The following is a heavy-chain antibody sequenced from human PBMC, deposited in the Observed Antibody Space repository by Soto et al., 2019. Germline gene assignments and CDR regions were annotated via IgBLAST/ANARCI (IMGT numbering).Heavy chain of an antibody. CDR3: ARASDRRYWYFDL. J-gene: IGHJ2*01. V-gene: IGHV1-8*01. CDR2: MNPNSGNT. D-gene: IGHD3-22*01. CDR1: GYTFTSYD. Sequence: QVQLVQSGAEVKKPGASVKVSCKASGYTFTSYDINWVRQATGQGLEWMGWMNPNSGNTCYAQKFQGRVTMTRNTYIITAYMELSSLRSEDTGVYCCARASDRRYWYFDLWGRGTLVTVS.